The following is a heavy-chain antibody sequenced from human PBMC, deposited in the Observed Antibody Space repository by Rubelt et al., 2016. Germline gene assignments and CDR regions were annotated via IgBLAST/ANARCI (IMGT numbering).Heavy chain of an antibody. CDR3: ARGYSSSWYPNY. J-gene: IGHJ4*02. CDR2: INHSGST. D-gene: IGHD6-13*01. V-gene: IGHV4-34*01. CDR1: GGSFSGYY. Sequence: QVQLQESGPGLLKPSETLSLTCAVYGGSFSGYYWSWIRQPPGKGLEWIGEINHSGSTNYNPSLKSRVTISVDTSKNQFSLKLSSVTAADTAVYYCARGYSSSWYPNYWGQGTLVTVSS.